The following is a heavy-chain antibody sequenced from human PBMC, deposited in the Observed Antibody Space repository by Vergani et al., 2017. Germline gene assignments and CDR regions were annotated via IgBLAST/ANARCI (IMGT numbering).Heavy chain of an antibody. V-gene: IGHV5-51*01. D-gene: IGHD6-19*01. CDR1: GYRFTSYW. CDR2: IYPDDSDI. Sequence: EVQLVQSGAEVKTPGESLKISCKGSGYRFTSYWIGWVRQMPGKGLEWMGIIYPDDSDIRYSPSFQGQVTISADKSISTAYLQWSSLKASDTAIYYCARQTWGVAGFTFDYWGQGTLVKVSS. CDR3: ARQTWGVAGFTFDY. J-gene: IGHJ4*02.